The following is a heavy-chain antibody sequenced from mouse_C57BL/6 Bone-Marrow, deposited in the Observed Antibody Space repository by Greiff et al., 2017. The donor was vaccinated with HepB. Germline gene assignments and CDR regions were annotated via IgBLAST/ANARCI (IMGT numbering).Heavy chain of an antibody. Sequence: EVKVEESGGGLVKPGGSLKLSCAASGFTFSSYTMSWVRQTPEKRLEWVATISGGGGNTYYPDSVKGRFTISRDNAKNTLYLQMSSLRSEDTALYYCARQRGALYDGYYVNDYFDYWGQGTTLTVSS. V-gene: IGHV5-9*01. CDR3: ARQRGALYDGYYVNDYFDY. CDR2: ISGGGGNT. J-gene: IGHJ2*01. CDR1: GFTFSSYT. D-gene: IGHD2-3*01.